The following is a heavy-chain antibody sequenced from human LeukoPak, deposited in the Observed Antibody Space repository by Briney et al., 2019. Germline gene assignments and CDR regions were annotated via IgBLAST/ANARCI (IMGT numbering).Heavy chain of an antibody. CDR3: ARVKRAQLLRIRWFDP. CDR2: IHSSGST. V-gene: IGHV4-59*01. Sequence: SETLTLTCTVSGGSIISYYWSWIRQPPGQGLEWIAFIHSSGSTGYSPSLKSRVTISVDTSKNHFSLKVTSLTPADTGVYYCARVKRAQLLRIRWFDPWGQGTLVTVSS. D-gene: IGHD2-2*01. J-gene: IGHJ5*02. CDR1: GGSIISYY.